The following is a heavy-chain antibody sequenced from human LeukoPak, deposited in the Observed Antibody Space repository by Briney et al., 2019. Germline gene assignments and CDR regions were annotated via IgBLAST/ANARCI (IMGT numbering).Heavy chain of an antibody. V-gene: IGHV3-11*01. CDR1: GFTFGVYY. CDR3: GKDPNGDYVGAFDF. J-gene: IGHJ3*01. D-gene: IGHD4-17*01. Sequence: GGSLRLSCAASGFTFGVYYMTWIRQAPGRGLEPLSFISPTGDIIKYVDSVKGRFTISRDNAKSSMYLEMNSLRAEDTALYFCGKDPNGDYVGAFDFWGPGTMVTVSS. CDR2: ISPTGDII.